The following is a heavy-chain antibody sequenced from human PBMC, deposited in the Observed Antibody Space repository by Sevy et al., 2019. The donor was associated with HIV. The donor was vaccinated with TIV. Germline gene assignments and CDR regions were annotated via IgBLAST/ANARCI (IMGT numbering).Heavy chain of an antibody. CDR1: GFTVSSNY. CDR3: ARDNEGGSYFDY. Sequence: GGSLRLSCAASGFTVSSNYMSWVRQAPGKGLEWVSVIYSGGSTYYTDSVKGRFTISRDNSKNTLYLQMNSLRAEDTAVYYCARDNEGGSYFDYWGQGTLVTVSS. CDR2: IYSGGST. D-gene: IGHD1-26*01. J-gene: IGHJ4*02. V-gene: IGHV3-53*01.